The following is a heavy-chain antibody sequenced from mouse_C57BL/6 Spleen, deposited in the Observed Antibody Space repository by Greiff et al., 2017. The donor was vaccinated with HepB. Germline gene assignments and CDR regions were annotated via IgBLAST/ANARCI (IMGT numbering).Heavy chain of an antibody. CDR2: IDPSDSYT. J-gene: IGHJ4*01. Sequence: QVQLQQPGAELVKPGASVKLSCKASGYTFTSYWMQWVKQRPGQGLEWIGEIDPSDSYTNYNQKFKGKATLTVDTSSSTAYMQLSSLTSEDSAVYYCARGGGAPMDYWGQGTSVTVSS. V-gene: IGHV1-50*01. CDR3: ARGGGAPMDY. D-gene: IGHD3-1*01. CDR1: GYTFTSYW.